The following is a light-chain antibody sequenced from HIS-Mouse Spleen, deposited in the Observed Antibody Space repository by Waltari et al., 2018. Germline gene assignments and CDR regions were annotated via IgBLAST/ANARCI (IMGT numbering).Light chain of an antibody. V-gene: IGLV1-44*01. CDR3: AAWDDSLNGYV. J-gene: IGLJ1*01. CDR1: SSNIGSNT. CDR2: SNN. Sequence: QSVLTQPPSASGTPGQRVTISCSGSSSNIGSNTVNWYQQLPGTPPKLLIYSNNRRPSGVPYRFSGSKSGTAASLAISGLQSEDEADYYCAAWDDSLNGYVFGTGTKVTVL.